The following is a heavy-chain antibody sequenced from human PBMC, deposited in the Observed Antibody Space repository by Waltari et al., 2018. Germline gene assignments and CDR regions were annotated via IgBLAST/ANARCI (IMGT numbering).Heavy chain of an antibody. CDR3: ARGGGGDWEWFDP. CDR1: GGSISGFY. CDR2: IYYTWST. J-gene: IGHJ5*02. Sequence: QVQLQESGPSLLKPSETLSLICTVSGGSISGFYWSWVRQPPGKGLDWIGYIYYTWSTNFNPSLNSRGTMSVDTSKNQFSLKLSSVTAADTAFYYCARGGGGDWEWFDPWGQGTLVTVSS. D-gene: IGHD2-21*02. V-gene: IGHV4-59*01.